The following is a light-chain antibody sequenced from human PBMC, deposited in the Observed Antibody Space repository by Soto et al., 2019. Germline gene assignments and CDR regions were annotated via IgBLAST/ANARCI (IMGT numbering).Light chain of an antibody. J-gene: IGKJ1*01. V-gene: IGKV3-11*01. CDR2: DAS. CDR1: QSVSSY. CDR3: QQRSNWPLT. Sequence: EIVLTQSPATLSLSPGEGATLSCRASQSVSSYLACYQQKPGHAPRLLIYDASNRATVIPARFSGSGSGPDFHLILSSLEPADFAVYYCQQRSNWPLTFGLGTKVE.